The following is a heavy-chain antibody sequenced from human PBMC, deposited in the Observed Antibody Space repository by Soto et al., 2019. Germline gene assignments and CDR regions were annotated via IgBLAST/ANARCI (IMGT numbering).Heavy chain of an antibody. CDR1: GYTFTSYY. J-gene: IGHJ4*02. CDR2: INPSGGST. V-gene: IGHV1-46*01. D-gene: IGHD3-16*01. CDR3: ARDSPGGGCVDY. Sequence: ASVKVSCKASGYTFTSYYMHWVRQAPGQGLEWMGIINPSGGSTSYAQKFQGIVTMTRDTSTSTVYMELSSLRSEDTAVYYCARDSPGGGCVDYWGQGTLVTVSS.